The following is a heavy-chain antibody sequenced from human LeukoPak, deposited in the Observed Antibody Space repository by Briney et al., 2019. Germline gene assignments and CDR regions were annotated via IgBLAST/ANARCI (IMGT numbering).Heavy chain of an antibody. V-gene: IGHV3-30-3*01. CDR2: ISYDGSNK. CDR3: ARDEGGYNLDY. D-gene: IGHD5-24*01. CDR1: GFTFSSYA. Sequence: GSLRLSCAASGFTFSSYAMHWVRQAPGKGLEWVAVISYDGSNKYYADSVKGRFTISRDNSKNTLYLQMNSLRAEDTAVYYCARDEGGYNLDYWGQGTLVTVSS. J-gene: IGHJ4*02.